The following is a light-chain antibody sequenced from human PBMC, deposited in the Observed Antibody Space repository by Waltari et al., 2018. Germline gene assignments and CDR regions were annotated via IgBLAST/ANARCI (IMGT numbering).Light chain of an antibody. CDR1: QSISHW. J-gene: IGKJ4*01. Sequence: DIQMTQSPSHLSASVGDRFTITCRARQSISHWLAWYQQKPGKAPKLLIYKASTLESGGPSRFSGSRSGTEFTLTISGLQPDDFATDYCRQYNSYSLLTFGGGTKVEIK. CDR3: RQYNSYSLLT. CDR2: KAS. V-gene: IGKV1-5*03.